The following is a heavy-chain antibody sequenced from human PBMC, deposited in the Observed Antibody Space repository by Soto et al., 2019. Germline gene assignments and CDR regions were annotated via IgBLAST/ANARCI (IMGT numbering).Heavy chain of an antibody. CDR2: ISFDGTAT. CDR3: VRDRRLRGHPFDI. V-gene: IGHV3-74*03. CDR1: GFSFSSSW. D-gene: IGHD2-21*02. J-gene: IGHJ3*02. Sequence: EVQLVESGGGLVQPGGSLRLSCAASGFSFSSSWMHWVRQAPGKGLVWVSRISFDGTATTSADAVKGRLIISRDNAKNTLFLQMHNLRADDTAMYYCVRDRRLRGHPFDIWGLGTFVSVSS.